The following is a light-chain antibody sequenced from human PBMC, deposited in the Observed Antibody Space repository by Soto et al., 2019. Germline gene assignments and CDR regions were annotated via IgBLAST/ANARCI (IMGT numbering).Light chain of an antibody. CDR3: QVWDSSLVV. J-gene: IGLJ2*01. CDR2: RDT. V-gene: IGLV3-9*01. Sequence: SYELTQPLSVSVALGQTARITCGGNNIGSKNVHWYQQKPGQAPVVVIYRDTNRPSGIPERFSGSSSGNTATLTISRAQAGDEGDYYCQVWDSSLVVFGGGTKVTGL. CDR1: NIGSKN.